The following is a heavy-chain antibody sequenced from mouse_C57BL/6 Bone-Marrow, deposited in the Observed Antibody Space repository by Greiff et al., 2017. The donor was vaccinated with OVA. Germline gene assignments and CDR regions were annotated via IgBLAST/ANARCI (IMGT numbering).Heavy chain of an antibody. J-gene: IGHJ2*01. V-gene: IGHV2-5*01. CDR1: GFSLTSYG. Sequence: QVQLKESGPGLVQPSGFSLTSYGVHWVRQSPGKGLEWLGVIWRGGSTDYNAAFMSRLSITKDNSKSQVFFKMNSLQADDTAIYYGDKNGDYEGNFDYWGQGTTLTVSA. D-gene: IGHD2-13*01. CDR3: DKNGDYEGNFDY. CDR2: IWRGGST.